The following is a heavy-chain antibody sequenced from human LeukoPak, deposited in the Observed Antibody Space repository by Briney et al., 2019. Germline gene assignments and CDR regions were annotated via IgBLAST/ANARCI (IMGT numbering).Heavy chain of an antibody. CDR1: GYTFTSYG. Sequence: ASVKVSCKASGYTFTSYGISWVRQAPGQGLEWMGWISAYNGHKNYAQKLQGRVTMTTDTSTSTAYMELRSLRSDDTAVYYCARATSRLSLGYCSSTSCYMDFDYWGQGTLVTVSS. CDR3: ARATSRLSLGYCSSTSCYMDFDY. J-gene: IGHJ4*02. D-gene: IGHD2-2*02. V-gene: IGHV1-18*01. CDR2: ISAYNGHK.